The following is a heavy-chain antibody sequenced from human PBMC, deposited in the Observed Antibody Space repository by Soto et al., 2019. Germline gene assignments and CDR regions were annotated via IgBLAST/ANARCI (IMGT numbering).Heavy chain of an antibody. J-gene: IGHJ1*01. V-gene: IGHV2-5*02. CDR2: IYWDDDK. Sequence: QITLKESGTTLVKPTQTLTLTCTFSGFYLSTSGVGVGWIRQPPGKALEWLALIYWDDDKRYSPSLKSRLTITKDTSKNQVVLTMTNMDPVDTARYYCAHDVVVVASSPAEYCQHWGQGTLVTVSS. CDR1: GFYLSTSGVG. D-gene: IGHD2-15*01. CDR3: AHDVVVVASSPAEYCQH.